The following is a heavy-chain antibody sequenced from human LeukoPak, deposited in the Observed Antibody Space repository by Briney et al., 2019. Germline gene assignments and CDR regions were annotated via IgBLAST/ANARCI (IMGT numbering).Heavy chain of an antibody. D-gene: IGHD6-25*01. V-gene: IGHV3-23*01. CDR1: GFTFSSYA. Sequence: GGSLRLSCAASGFTFSSYAMNWVRQAPGKGLEWVSVISGSGGSTYYADSVKGRFTISRDNSKNTLYLQMNSLRAEDTAVYYCAKDARLPNGGIWGQGTLVTVSS. CDR2: ISGSGGST. CDR3: AKDARLPNGGI. J-gene: IGHJ4*02.